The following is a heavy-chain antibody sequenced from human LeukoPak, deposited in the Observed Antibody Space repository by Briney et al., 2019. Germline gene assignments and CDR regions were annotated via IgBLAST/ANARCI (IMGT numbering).Heavy chain of an antibody. CDR1: GFTFSSYS. V-gene: IGHV3-21*01. CDR2: ISSSSSYI. Sequence: GGSLRLSRAASGFTFSSYSMNWVRQAPGKGLEWVSSISSSSSYIYYADSVKGRFTISRDNAKNSLYLQMNSLRAEDTAVYYCASSPGGSYHFDYWGQGTLVTVSS. D-gene: IGHD1-26*01. CDR3: ASSPGGSYHFDY. J-gene: IGHJ4*02.